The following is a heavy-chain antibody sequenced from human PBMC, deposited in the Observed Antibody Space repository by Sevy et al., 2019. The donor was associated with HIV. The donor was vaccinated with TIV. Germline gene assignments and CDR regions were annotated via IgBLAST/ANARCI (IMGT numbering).Heavy chain of an antibody. Sequence: GGSLRLSCVTSGFTFSSYAMSWVRQTPGKGLEWVSAIGGSANYTYYAGSLKGRFTASGDNSMNTLYLQMNGLRAEDSAVYSCAKEVSEHSYFVYWGQGTLVTVSS. J-gene: IGHJ4*02. D-gene: IGHD3-10*01. CDR3: AKEVSEHSYFVY. V-gene: IGHV3-23*01. CDR2: IGGSANYT. CDR1: GFTFSSYA.